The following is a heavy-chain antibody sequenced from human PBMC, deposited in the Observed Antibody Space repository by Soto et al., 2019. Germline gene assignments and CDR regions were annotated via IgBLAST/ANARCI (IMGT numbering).Heavy chain of an antibody. D-gene: IGHD3-22*01. J-gene: IGHJ4*02. Sequence: LSLTRSASRYSTSSGDYYWSCIRQPPGNGLEGIGYMYYTGDTYYNPPLKGRVTISLDTSKSKFSLKLTSVSAADTAVYYCARAFDDSSGYYGALGFWGPGNLVTVSS. V-gene: IGHV4-30-4*01. CDR1: RYSTSSGDYY. CDR2: MYYTGDT. CDR3: ARAFDDSSGYYGALGF.